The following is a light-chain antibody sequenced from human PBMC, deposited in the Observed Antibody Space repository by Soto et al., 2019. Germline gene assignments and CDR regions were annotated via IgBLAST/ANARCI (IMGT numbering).Light chain of an antibody. CDR1: QILLHSNGYNY. J-gene: IGKJ4*01. CDR3: MQALQTPLT. V-gene: IGKV2-28*01. CDR2: LAS. Sequence: IVLTQSPLSLPVTPGEPSSISCRSSQILLHSNGYNYVDWYVQKPGQSPQLLIYLASTRASGVPDRFSGSGSGTDFTLRITRVEAEDVGVYYCMQALQTPLTFGGGTKVDIK.